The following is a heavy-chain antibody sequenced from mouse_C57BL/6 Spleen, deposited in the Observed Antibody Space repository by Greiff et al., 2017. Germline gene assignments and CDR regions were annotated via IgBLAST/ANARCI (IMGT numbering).Heavy chain of an antibody. CDR2: IRNKANGYTT. J-gene: IGHJ2*01. Sequence: EVHLVESGGGLVQPGGSLSLSCAASGFTFTDYYMSWVRQPPGKALEWLGFIRNKANGYTTEYSASVKGRFTISRDNSQSILYLQMNALRAEDSATYYCARYGPEGDYFDYWGQGTTLTVSS. V-gene: IGHV7-3*01. CDR3: ARYGPEGDYFDY. CDR1: GFTFTDYY.